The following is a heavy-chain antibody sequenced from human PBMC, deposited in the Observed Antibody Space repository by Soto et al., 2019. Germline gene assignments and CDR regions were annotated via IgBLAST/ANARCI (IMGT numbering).Heavy chain of an antibody. CDR3: AIDQGRGYSYGRSGY. D-gene: IGHD5-18*01. CDR2: ISAYNGNT. CDR1: GYTFTSYG. Sequence: QVQLVQSGAEVKKPGASVKVSCKASGYTFTSYGISWVRQAPGQGLEWMGWISAYNGNTNYAQKLQGRVTMTTHTSTITVYMELRSLRSDDMGVYYCAIDQGRGYSYGRSGYRGQGTMVTVA. J-gene: IGHJ4*02. V-gene: IGHV1-18*03.